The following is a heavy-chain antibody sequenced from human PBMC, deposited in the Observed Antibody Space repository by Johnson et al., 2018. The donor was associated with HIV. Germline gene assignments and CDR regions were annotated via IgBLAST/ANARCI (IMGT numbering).Heavy chain of an antibody. CDR1: GFTFSRYG. CDR3: SRHSPRGYIGYDAFDI. Sequence: QVQLVESGGGVVQPGRSLRLSCAASGFTFSRYGMHWVRQAPGKGLEWVAVIWYDGSNKNYTESVKGRFTVSRDNAKNSLDLQMSSLGPEDTAVYYCSRHSPRGYIGYDAFDIWGQGTVVTVSS. D-gene: IGHD5-12*01. J-gene: IGHJ3*02. CDR2: IWYDGSNK. V-gene: IGHV3-33*01.